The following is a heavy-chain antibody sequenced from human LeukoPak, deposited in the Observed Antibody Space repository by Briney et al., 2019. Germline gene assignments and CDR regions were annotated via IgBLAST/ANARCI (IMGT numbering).Heavy chain of an antibody. V-gene: IGHV1-18*01. J-gene: IGHJ6*02. CDR1: GYTFTSYG. Sequence: ASVKVSCKASGYTFTSYGISWVRQAPGQGLEWMGWISAYNGNTNYAQKLQGRVTMTTDTSTSTAYMELRSLRSDDTAVYYCARVKSSSWYFYYYGMDVWGQGTTVTVSS. D-gene: IGHD6-13*01. CDR3: ARVKSSSWYFYYYGMDV. CDR2: ISAYNGNT.